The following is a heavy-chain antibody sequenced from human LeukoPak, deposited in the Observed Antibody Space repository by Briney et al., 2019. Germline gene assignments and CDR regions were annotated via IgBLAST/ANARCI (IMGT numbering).Heavy chain of an antibody. V-gene: IGHV3-7*01. Sequence: GGSLRLSCAASGFTFNNYWKSWVRQAPGKGLECVANIKQDGSGKYYVDSVKGRFTISRDNAKNSLYLQMNSLRAEDTALYYCTRLATTPTIDYWGQGTLVTVSS. CDR1: GFTFNNYW. CDR2: IKQDGSGK. CDR3: TRLATTPTIDY. J-gene: IGHJ4*02. D-gene: IGHD5-24*01.